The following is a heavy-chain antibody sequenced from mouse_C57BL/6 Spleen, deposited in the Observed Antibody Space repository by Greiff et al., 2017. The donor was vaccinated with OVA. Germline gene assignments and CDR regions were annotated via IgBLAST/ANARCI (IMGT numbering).Heavy chain of an antibody. Sequence: VHVKQSVAELVRPGASVKLSCTASGFNIKNTYMHWVKQRPEQGLEWIGRIDPANGNTKYAPKFQGKATITADTSSNTAYLQLSSLTSEDTAIYYCARSTMVTTWDHFDYWGQGTTLTVSS. V-gene: IGHV14-3*01. CDR1: GFNIKNTY. D-gene: IGHD2-2*01. J-gene: IGHJ2*01. CDR2: IDPANGNT. CDR3: ARSTMVTTWDHFDY.